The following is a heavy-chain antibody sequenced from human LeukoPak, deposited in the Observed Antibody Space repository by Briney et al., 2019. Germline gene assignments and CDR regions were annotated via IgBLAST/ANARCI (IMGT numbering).Heavy chain of an antibody. D-gene: IGHD4-17*01. CDR1: GGTFSSYA. Sequence: SVKVSCKASGGTFSSYAISWVRQAPGQGLEWMGRIIPILGIANYAQKFQGRVTITADKSTSTAYMELSSLRSEDTAVYYCARDSTVTRKKFDYWGQGTLVTVSS. V-gene: IGHV1-69*04. CDR2: IIPILGIA. J-gene: IGHJ4*02. CDR3: ARDSTVTRKKFDY.